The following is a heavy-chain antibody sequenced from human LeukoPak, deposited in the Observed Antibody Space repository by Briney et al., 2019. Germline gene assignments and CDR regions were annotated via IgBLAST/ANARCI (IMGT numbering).Heavy chain of an antibody. CDR3: ARFLSGSYLFDY. J-gene: IGHJ4*02. D-gene: IGHD1-26*01. CDR1: GGTFSSYA. CDR2: IIPIFGTA. V-gene: IGHV1-69*13. Sequence: GASVKVSCKASGGTFSSYAISWVRQAPGQGLEWMGGIIPIFGTANYAQKFQGRVTITADESTSTAYMELSSLRSEDTAVYYCARFLSGSYLFDYWGQGTLVTVPS.